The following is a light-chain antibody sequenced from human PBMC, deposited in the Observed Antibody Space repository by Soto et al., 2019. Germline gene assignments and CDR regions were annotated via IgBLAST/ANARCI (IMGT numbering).Light chain of an antibody. J-gene: IGLJ1*01. V-gene: IGLV2-23*01. CDR3: CSYARGSTYV. Sequence: QSALTQPASVSGSPGQSITISCTGTSSDVGNYNLVSWYQQHPGTAPKLMIYEGSKRPAGVSNRFSGSKSDSTASLTSSGLQAEDEDHYYCCSYARGSTYVFGTGTKLTVL. CDR2: EGS. CDR1: SSDVGNYNL.